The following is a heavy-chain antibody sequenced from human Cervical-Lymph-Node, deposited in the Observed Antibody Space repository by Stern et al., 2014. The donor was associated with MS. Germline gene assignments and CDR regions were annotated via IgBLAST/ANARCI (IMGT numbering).Heavy chain of an antibody. D-gene: IGHD2-2*01. CDR3: AKDLGRGVVVVPLYGLDV. CDR1: GFTFSTYA. CDR2: ISDSGGYT. V-gene: IGHV3-23*04. Sequence: EVQLVESGGGLVQPGGSLRLSCAASGFTFSTYAFRWVRQAPGKGLEWVSSISDSGGYTYYAASVKGRFTISRDNSKSMLYLEMQSLRAEDTAVYHCAKDLGRGVVVVPLYGLDVWGQGTTVTVSS. J-gene: IGHJ6*02.